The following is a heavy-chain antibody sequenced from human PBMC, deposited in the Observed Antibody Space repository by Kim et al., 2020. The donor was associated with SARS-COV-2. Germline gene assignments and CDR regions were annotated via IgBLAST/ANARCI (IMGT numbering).Heavy chain of an antibody. D-gene: IGHD2-21*01. Sequence: ASVNVSCKASGYTFTSHGISWVRQAPGQGLEWMGWISGFIGNAKYEQKFQGRVTLTTDTSTSTAYMELKSLRSDDTAVYYCARVRTVRFHFYYMAVWGKGTTVTVSS. CDR1: GYTFTSHG. V-gene: IGHV1-18*01. CDR2: ISGFIGNA. J-gene: IGHJ6*03. CDR3: ARVRTVRFHFYYMAV.